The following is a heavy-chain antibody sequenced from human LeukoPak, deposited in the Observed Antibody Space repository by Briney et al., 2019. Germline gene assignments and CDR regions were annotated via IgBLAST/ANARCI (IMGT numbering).Heavy chain of an antibody. CDR3: ARAHLRNYDFWSGPWWFDP. CDR1: GGSISSGDYY. CDR2: IYYSGST. J-gene: IGHJ5*02. Sequence: PSETLSLTCTVSGGSISSGDYYWSWIRQPPGKGLEWIGYIYYSGSTYYNPSLKSRVTISVDTSKNQFSLKLSSVTAADTAVYYCARAHLRNYDFWSGPWWFDPWGQGTLVTVSS. V-gene: IGHV4-30-4*02. D-gene: IGHD3-3*01.